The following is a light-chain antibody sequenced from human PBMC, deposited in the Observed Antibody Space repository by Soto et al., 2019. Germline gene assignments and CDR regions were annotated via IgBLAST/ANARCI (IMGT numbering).Light chain of an antibody. CDR1: QSVSSY. CDR3: QQRSNWPPWT. CDR2: DAS. V-gene: IGKV3-11*01. Sequence: EIVLTQSPATLSLSPGERATLSCRASQSVSSYLAWYQQKPGQDPRLLIYDASNRATGIPARFSGSGSGTDFTLTISSLEPEDFAVYYCQQRSNWPPWTCGQGTKVEIK. J-gene: IGKJ1*01.